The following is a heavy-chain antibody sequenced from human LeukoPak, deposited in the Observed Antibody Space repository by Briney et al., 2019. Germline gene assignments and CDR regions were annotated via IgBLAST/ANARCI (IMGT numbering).Heavy chain of an antibody. CDR3: ASTYYDFWSGSDPGYFDY. Sequence: SETLSLTCTVSGGSISSYYWSWIRQPPGKGLEWIGYIYYSGSTNYNPSLKSRVTISVDTSKNQFSLKLSSVTAADTAVYCCASTYYDFWSGSDPGYFDYWGQGTLVTVSS. V-gene: IGHV4-59*12. CDR1: GGSISSYY. D-gene: IGHD3-3*01. J-gene: IGHJ4*02. CDR2: IYYSGST.